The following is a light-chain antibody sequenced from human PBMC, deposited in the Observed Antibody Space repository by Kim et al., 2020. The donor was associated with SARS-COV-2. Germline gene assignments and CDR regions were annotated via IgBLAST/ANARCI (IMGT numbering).Light chain of an antibody. J-gene: IGKJ2*01. CDR1: QTISTW. CDR3: QHYSRFPYT. V-gene: IGKV1-5*03. CDR2: LAS. Sequence: ASVGDRVTVTCRASQTISTWLAWYQQKLGKAPNLLIYLASTLESGVPSRFIGSGSGTEFTLTIDSLQPDDFATYYCQHYSRFPYTFGQGTKVDIK.